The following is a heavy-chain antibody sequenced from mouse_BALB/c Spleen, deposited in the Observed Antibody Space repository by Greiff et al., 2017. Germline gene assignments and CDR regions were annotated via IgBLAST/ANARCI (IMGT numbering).Heavy chain of an antibody. Sequence: QVQLQQSGPELVRPGVSVKISCKGSGYTFTDYAMHRVKQSHAKSLEWIGVISTYYGNTNYNQKFKGKATMTVDKSSSTAYMELARLTSEDSAIYYCARAYGNYAMDYWGQGTSVTVSS. CDR3: ARAYGNYAMDY. CDR2: ISTYYGNT. D-gene: IGHD2-10*02. J-gene: IGHJ4*01. CDR1: GYTFTDYA. V-gene: IGHV1-67*01.